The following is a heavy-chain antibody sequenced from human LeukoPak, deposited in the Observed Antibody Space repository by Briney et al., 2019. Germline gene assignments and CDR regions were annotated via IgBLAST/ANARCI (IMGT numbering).Heavy chain of an antibody. V-gene: IGHV4-39*07. CDR3: ARAKRGEYSSSAGNDAFDI. CDR1: GVSISSSSYY. J-gene: IGHJ3*02. Sequence: SETLSLTCTVSGVSISSSSYYWGWIRQPPGKGLEWIGSIYYSGSTYYNPSLKSRVTISVDTSKNQFSLKLSSVTAADTAVYYCARAKRGEYSSSAGNDAFDIWGQGTMVTVSS. CDR2: IYYSGST. D-gene: IGHD6-6*01.